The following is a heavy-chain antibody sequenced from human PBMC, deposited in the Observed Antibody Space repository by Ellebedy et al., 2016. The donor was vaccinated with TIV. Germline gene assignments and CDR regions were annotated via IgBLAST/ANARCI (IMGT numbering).Heavy chain of an antibody. CDR2: ISTYNGET. CDR3: ARDRGSYAFDF. J-gene: IGHJ4*02. Sequence: AASVKVSCKASGYTFITYRIAWVRQAPGQGLEWMGCISTYNGETNYEPKLQDRVTMTTDTSTSTVYMELRSLRSDDTALYYCARDRGSYAFDFWGQGTLVTVS. CDR1: GYTFITYR. D-gene: IGHD1-26*01. V-gene: IGHV1-18*01.